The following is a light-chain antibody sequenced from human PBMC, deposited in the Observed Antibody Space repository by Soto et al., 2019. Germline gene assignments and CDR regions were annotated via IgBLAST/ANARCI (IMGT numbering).Light chain of an antibody. V-gene: IGKV3-20*01. CDR3: HQYGSFPYT. CDR1: QSVYNNY. CDR2: AAS. Sequence: ENVLTQSPGTLSLYPGERATLSCRASQSVYNNYLAWYQRKPGQAPRLLIYAASNRATGIPDSFSGSGSETDFTLTISRLEPEDFAVYYCHQYGSFPYTFGGGTNVEIK. J-gene: IGKJ4*01.